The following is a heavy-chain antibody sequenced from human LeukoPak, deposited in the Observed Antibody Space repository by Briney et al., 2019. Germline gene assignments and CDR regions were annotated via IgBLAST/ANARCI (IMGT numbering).Heavy chain of an antibody. Sequence: PSETLSLTCTVSGGSVSSGSYYWSWIRQPPGKGLEWIGYIYYSGSTNYNPSLTSRVTISVDTSKNQFSLKLSSVTAADTAVYYCARSVGTWFDHWGQGTLVTVSS. CDR3: ARSVGTWFDH. D-gene: IGHD2-15*01. V-gene: IGHV4-61*01. CDR2: IYYSGST. CDR1: GGSVSSGSYY. J-gene: IGHJ5*02.